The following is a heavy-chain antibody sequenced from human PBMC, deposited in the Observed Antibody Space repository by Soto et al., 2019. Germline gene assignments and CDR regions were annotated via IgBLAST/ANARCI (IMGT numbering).Heavy chain of an antibody. CDR1: GYTFTEYY. V-gene: IGHV1-2*02. D-gene: IGHD3-16*01. CDR3: SRDPIGGGAPYYFDY. J-gene: IGHJ4*02. CDR2: LNLRTGDT. Sequence: ASVKVSCKASGYTFTEYYLYWVRPAPGQGPEWLGGLNLRTGDTIQAQKFQGRVTMTRDMSLTTAYMELYRLTSDDTAVYYCSRDPIGGGAPYYFDYWGQGSLVNVSS.